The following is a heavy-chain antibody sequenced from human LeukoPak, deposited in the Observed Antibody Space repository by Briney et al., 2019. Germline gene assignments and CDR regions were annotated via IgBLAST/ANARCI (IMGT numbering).Heavy chain of an antibody. CDR2: IIPIFGTA. Sequence: GSSVKVSCKASGGTFSSYAISWVRQAPGQGLEWMGGIIPIFGTANYAQKFQGRVTITADESTSTAYMELSSLRSEDTAVYYCARGGLGPRGYCSSTSCGYYYYYYMDVWGKGTTVTISS. D-gene: IGHD2-2*01. CDR1: GGTFSSYA. V-gene: IGHV1-69*01. J-gene: IGHJ6*03. CDR3: ARGGLGPRGYCSSTSCGYYYYYYMDV.